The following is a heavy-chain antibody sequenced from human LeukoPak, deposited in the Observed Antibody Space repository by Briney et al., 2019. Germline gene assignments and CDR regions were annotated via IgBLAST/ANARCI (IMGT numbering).Heavy chain of an antibody. CDR3: ARDQWLLY. CDR1: GFTFSGSA. V-gene: IGHV3-30*04. D-gene: IGHD5-12*01. Sequence: GGSLRLSCAASGFTFSGSAMHWVRQAPGKGLEWVAVISYDGSNKYYADSVKGRFTISGDNSKNTLYLQMNSLRAEDTAVYYCARDQWLLYWGQGTLVTVSS. J-gene: IGHJ4*02. CDR2: ISYDGSNK.